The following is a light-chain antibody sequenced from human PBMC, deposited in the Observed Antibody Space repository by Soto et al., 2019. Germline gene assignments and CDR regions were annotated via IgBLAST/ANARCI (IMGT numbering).Light chain of an antibody. CDR2: EVS. CDR3: SSYADSKTVL. CDR1: SSDVGGYNY. Sequence: QSALTQPPSASGSPGQSVTISCTGTSSDVGGYNYVSWYQQHPGKAPKLMIYEVSKRPSGVPDRFSGSKSGNTASLTVSGLQAEDEADYYCSSYADSKTVLFGGGTKLTVL. V-gene: IGLV2-8*01. J-gene: IGLJ2*01.